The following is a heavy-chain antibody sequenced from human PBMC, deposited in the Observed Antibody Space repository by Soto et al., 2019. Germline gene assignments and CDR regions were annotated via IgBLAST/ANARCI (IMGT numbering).Heavy chain of an antibody. CDR2: IYYSGST. CDR3: ARVARYGPEGISYFDY. V-gene: IGHV4-59*01. D-gene: IGHD1-1*01. CDR1: GGSISSYY. J-gene: IGHJ4*02. Sequence: SETLSLTCTVSGGSISSYYWSWIRQPPGKGLEWIGYIYYSGSTNYNPSLKSRVTISVDTSKNQFSLKLSSVTAADTALYYCARVARYGPEGISYFDYWGQGTLVTVSS.